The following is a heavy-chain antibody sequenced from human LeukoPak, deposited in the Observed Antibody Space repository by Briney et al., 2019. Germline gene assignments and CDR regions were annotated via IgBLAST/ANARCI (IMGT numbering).Heavy chain of an antibody. CDR2: INPSGGST. Sequence: ASVKVSCKASGYTFTSYYMPWVRQAPGQGLEWMGIINPSGGSTSYAQKFQGRVTMTRDTSTSTVYMELSSLRSEDTAVYYCATLTGPYSGSYYGSFDYWGQGTLVTVSS. CDR1: GYTFTSYY. D-gene: IGHD1-26*01. J-gene: IGHJ4*02. CDR3: ATLTGPYSGSYYGSFDY. V-gene: IGHV1-46*01.